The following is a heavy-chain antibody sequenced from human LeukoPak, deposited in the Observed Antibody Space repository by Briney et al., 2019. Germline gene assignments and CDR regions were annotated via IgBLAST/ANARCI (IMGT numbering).Heavy chain of an antibody. CDR3: ACNLGYCSGGSCYSFGY. Sequence: GASVTVSCKASGYTFTSYDINWVRQAPGQGLEWMGWMNPNSGNTGYAQKFQGRVTMTRNTSISTAYMELSSLRSEDTAVYYCACNLGYCSGGSCYSFGYWGQGTLVTVSS. J-gene: IGHJ4*02. D-gene: IGHD2-15*01. CDR1: GYTFTSYD. V-gene: IGHV1-8*01. CDR2: MNPNSGNT.